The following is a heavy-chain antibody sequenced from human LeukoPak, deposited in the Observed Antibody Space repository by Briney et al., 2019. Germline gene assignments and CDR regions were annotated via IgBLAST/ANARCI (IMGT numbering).Heavy chain of an antibody. Sequence: ASVKVSCKASGYTFTSYYMHWVRQAPGQGLEWMGIINPSGGSTNYAQKLQGRVTMTRDTSTSIVYMELSSLRSEDTAVYYCARAVAAGRRFDYWGQGTLVTVSP. CDR3: ARAVAAGRRFDY. CDR2: INPSGGST. D-gene: IGHD6-13*01. J-gene: IGHJ4*02. V-gene: IGHV1-46*01. CDR1: GYTFTSYY.